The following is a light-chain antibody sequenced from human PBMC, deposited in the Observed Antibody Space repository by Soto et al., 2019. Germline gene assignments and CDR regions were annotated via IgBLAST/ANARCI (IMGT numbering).Light chain of an antibody. J-gene: IGKJ5*01. Sequence: VLTQSPGTLSLSPGERGTLSCRASQSISSNFVAWYQQKPGQAPRLLIYDTSTRATGIPARFSGSGSGTEFTLTISSLQSEDFAVYYCQQYSNWPPITFGQGTRLEIK. V-gene: IGKV3-15*01. CDR2: DTS. CDR1: QSISSN. CDR3: QQYSNWPPIT.